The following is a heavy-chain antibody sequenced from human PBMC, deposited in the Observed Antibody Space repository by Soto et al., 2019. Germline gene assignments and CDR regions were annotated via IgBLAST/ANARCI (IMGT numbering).Heavy chain of an antibody. CDR3: ARGAPITVVTPGGWFDP. V-gene: IGHV1-69*01. CDR1: GGTFSSYA. Sequence: QVQLVQSGAEVKKPGSSVKVSCKASGGTFSSYAISWVRQAPGQGLEWMGGIIPIFGTANYAQKFQGRVTITADESTSTAYMELSSLRSEDTAVYYCARGAPITVVTPGGWFDPWGQGTLVTVSS. J-gene: IGHJ5*02. D-gene: IGHD2-21*02. CDR2: IIPIFGTA.